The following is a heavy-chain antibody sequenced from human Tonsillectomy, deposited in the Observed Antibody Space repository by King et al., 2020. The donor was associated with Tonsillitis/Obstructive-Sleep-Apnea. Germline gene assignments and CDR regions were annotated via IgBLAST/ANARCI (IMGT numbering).Heavy chain of an antibody. CDR3: AHIEITFGGVIAIDAFDV. J-gene: IGHJ3*01. V-gene: IGHV2-5*02. D-gene: IGHD3-16*02. CDR2: IYWDDDK. CDR1: GFSLTTSRLG. Sequence: TLQESGPTLVKPTQTLTLTCTFSGFSLTTSRLGVAWIRQPPGEALEWLAIIYWDDDKRYSPSLKSRLTITKDTSKNQVVLTMTNMDPVDTATYYCAHIEITFGGVIAIDAFDVWGQGTMVTVSA.